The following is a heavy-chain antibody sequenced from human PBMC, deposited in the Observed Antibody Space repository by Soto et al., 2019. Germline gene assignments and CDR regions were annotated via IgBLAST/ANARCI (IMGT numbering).Heavy chain of an antibody. V-gene: IGHV4-39*01. CDR3: VRSPEVRGVISDYYYYMDV. CDR2: IYYSGST. CDR1: GGSISSTGDY. J-gene: IGHJ6*03. Sequence: ETLSLTCTVSGGSISSTGDYWGWIRQPPGKGLEWIGSIYYSGSTYYNPSLKSRVTISVDTSKNQFSLKLSSVTAADTAVYYCVRSPEVRGVISDYYYYMDVWGKGTTVTVSS. D-gene: IGHD3-10*01.